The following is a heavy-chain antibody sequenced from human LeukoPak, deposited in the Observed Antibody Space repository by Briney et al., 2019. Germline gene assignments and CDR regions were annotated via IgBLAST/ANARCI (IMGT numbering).Heavy chain of an antibody. CDR1: GGSISRGGYY. Sequence: SETLSLTCTVSGGSISRGGYYWSWIRQHPGKGLEWIGYIYYSGSTYYNPSLKSRVTISVDTSKNQFSLKLSSVTAADTAVYYCARALWFGDLGDAFDIWGQGTMVTVSS. CDR2: IYYSGST. D-gene: IGHD3-10*01. V-gene: IGHV4-30-4*08. CDR3: ARALWFGDLGDAFDI. J-gene: IGHJ3*02.